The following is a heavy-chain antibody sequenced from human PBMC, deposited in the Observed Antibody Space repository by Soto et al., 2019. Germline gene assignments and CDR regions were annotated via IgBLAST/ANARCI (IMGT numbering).Heavy chain of an antibody. J-gene: IGHJ4*02. V-gene: IGHV1-8*01. D-gene: IGHD5-12*01. CDR3: ARGQVEMATIPFDY. CDR1: GYTFTSYD. CDR2: MNPNSGNT. Sequence: ASVKVSCKASGYTFTSYDINWVRQATGQGLEWMGWMNPNSGNTGYAQKFQGRVTMTRNTSISTAYMELSSLRSEDTAVYYCARGQVEMATIPFDYGGQGTLVTVSS.